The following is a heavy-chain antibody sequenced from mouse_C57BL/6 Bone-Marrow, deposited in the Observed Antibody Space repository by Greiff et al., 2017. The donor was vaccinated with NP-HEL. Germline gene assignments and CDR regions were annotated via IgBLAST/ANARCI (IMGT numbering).Heavy chain of an antibody. V-gene: IGHV3-8*01. CDR2: ISYSGST. Sequence: EVHLVESGPGLAKPSQTLSLTCSVTGYSITSDYWNWIRTFPGNKLEYMGYISYSGSTYYNPSLKSRISITRDTSKNQYYLQLNSVTTEDTATYYCARGGWDGYYVWFAYWGQGTLVTVSA. J-gene: IGHJ3*01. CDR3: ARGGWDGYYVWFAY. CDR1: GYSITSDY. D-gene: IGHD2-3*01.